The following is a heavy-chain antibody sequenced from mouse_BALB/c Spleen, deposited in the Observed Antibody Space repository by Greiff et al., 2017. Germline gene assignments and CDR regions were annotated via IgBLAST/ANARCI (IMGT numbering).Heavy chain of an antibody. J-gene: IGHJ4*01. CDR3: ARGGGNYAYYAMDY. CDR2: IWAGGST. D-gene: IGHD2-1*01. V-gene: IGHV2-9*02. CDR1: GFSLTSYG. Sequence: VKLMESGPGLVAPSQSLSITCTVSGFSLTSYGVHWVRQPPGKGLEWLGVIWAGGSTNYNSALMSRLSISKDNSKSQVFLKMNSLQTDDTAMYYCARGGGNYAYYAMDYWGQGTSVTVSS.